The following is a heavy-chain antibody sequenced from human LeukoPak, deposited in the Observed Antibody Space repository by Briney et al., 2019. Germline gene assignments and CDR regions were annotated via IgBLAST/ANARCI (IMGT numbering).Heavy chain of an antibody. CDR1: GGSISSSSYY. CDR2: IYYSGST. Sequence: SETLSLTCTVSGGSISSSSYYWGWIRQPPGKGLEWIGSIYYSGSTYYNPSLKSRVTISVDTSKNQFSLKLSSVTAADTAVYYCARQRSSRVIVVVLVDFDYWGQGTLVTISS. CDR3: ARQRSSRVIVVVLVDFDY. J-gene: IGHJ4*02. V-gene: IGHV4-39*01. D-gene: IGHD3-22*01.